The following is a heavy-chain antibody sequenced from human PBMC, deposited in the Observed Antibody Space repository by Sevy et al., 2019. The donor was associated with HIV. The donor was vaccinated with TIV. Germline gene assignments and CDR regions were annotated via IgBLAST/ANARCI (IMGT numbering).Heavy chain of an antibody. D-gene: IGHD3-3*01. Sequence: GESLKISCAASGFKFSDYWMSWVRQSPGKGLEWVATIKQDESEKYYVASVKGRFAISRDNGKNSVSLQMNGLRVEDTALYYCAREVGGFNWRPYYFDSWGQGTLVTVSS. CDR3: AREVGGFNWRPYYFDS. CDR1: GFKFSDYW. V-gene: IGHV3-7*01. CDR2: IKQDESEK. J-gene: IGHJ4*02.